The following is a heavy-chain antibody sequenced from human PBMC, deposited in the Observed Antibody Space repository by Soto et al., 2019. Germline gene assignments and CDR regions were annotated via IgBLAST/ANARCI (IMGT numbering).Heavy chain of an antibody. D-gene: IGHD2-21*01. V-gene: IGHV2-70*11. CDR1: GFSLSTDGMC. CDR3: ARVWWFGEKEYFQN. J-gene: IGHJ1*01. CDR2: IDWNDDK. Sequence: SGPTLVNPTQTLTLTCTISGFSLSTDGMCVSWICQPPGKALEWLARIDWNDDKYYSTSLKTRLTISKDTSKNQAVLTMTKLDPADTATYYCARVWWFGEKEYFQNWGQGTLVTVSS.